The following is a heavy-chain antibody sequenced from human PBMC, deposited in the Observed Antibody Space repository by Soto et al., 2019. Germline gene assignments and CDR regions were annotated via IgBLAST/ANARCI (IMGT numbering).Heavy chain of an antibody. V-gene: IGHV4-4*02. CDR1: GASISDNNW. CDR3: GRNGIYAIDY. D-gene: IGHD2-2*02. J-gene: IGHJ4*02. Sequence: QVRLQESGPGLVKPSGTLSLTCAVSGASISDNNWWSWVRQAPGKGLEWMGEILHTGRTTYNPSLESRLTMSVDKSNNQFSLRLTSVTAADTAVYFCGRNGIYAIDYWGLGMLVTVSS. CDR2: ILHTGRT.